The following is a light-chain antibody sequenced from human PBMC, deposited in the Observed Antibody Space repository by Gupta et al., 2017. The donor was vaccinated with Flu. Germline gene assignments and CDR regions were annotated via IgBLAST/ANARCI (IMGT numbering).Light chain of an antibody. CDR3: MQSRQTPRYI. J-gene: IGKJ2*01. V-gene: IGKV2-28*01. CDR1: QRRRHSNGYNY. Sequence: DIVMTQSPLSLPVTPGEPAPISCRSSQRRRHSNGYNYLDWYLQKPGQAPLLLIYLGSSRAAGVPDRFSGSGSGTDFTLKSSRVEAEDVGVYYCMQSRQTPRYIFGQGTKLEIK. CDR2: LGS.